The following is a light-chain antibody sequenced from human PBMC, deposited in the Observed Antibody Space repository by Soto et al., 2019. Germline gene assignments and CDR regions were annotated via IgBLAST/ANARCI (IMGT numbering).Light chain of an antibody. CDR2: DVS. J-gene: IGLJ1*01. V-gene: IGLV2-14*03. CDR3: SSYTSGSTYV. CDR1: SSDVGAYNY. Sequence: QSVLTQPASVSGSPGQSITISRTGTSSDVGAYNYVSWYQQHPGKAPKLMIYDVSSRPSGVSNRSSGSKSGNTASLTISGLQAEDEADYYCSSYTSGSTYVFGTGTKVTVL.